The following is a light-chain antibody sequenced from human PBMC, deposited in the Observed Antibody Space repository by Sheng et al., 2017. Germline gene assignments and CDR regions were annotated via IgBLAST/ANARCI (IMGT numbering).Light chain of an antibody. V-gene: IGLV3-25*03. Sequence: SYELTQPPSVSVSPGQTARITCSGDAFSKQYGYWYQQKPGQAPILLIYKDIXRPSGIPERFSGSNSGTNSHVTISGVQADDDADYYCQSQDNSGTNWVFGGGTKLTVL. CDR3: QSQDNSGTNWV. CDR2: KDI. J-gene: IGLJ3*02. CDR1: AFSKQY.